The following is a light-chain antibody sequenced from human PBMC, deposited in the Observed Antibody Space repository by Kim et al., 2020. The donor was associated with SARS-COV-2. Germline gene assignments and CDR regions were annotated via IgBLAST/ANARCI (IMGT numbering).Light chain of an antibody. CDR1: TGAVTSGHY. J-gene: IGLJ2*01. CDR3: LLFYSGVRV. V-gene: IGLV7-46*01. Sequence: ELTQDPSLTVSPGGTITLTCGSSTGAVTSGHYPYWFQRKPGQAPRTLIYDVDNKHSWTPVRFSGSLLGGKAALTLSGAQPEDEAEYYCLLFYSGVRVFGGGTQLTVL. CDR2: DVD.